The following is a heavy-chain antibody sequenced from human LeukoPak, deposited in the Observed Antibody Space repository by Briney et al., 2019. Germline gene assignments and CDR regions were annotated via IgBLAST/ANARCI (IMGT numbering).Heavy chain of an antibody. CDR2: IYYSGST. J-gene: IGHJ5*02. CDR1: GGSISSYY. CDR3: ARDLYYYDSSGYLGNWFDP. V-gene: IGHV4-59*01. Sequence: PSETLSLTCTVSGGSISSYYWSWLRQPPGKGLEWIGYIYYSGSTNYNPSLTSRVTISVDTSKNQFSLKLSSVTAADPAVYYCARDLYYYDSSGYLGNWFDPWGQGTLVTVSS. D-gene: IGHD3-22*01.